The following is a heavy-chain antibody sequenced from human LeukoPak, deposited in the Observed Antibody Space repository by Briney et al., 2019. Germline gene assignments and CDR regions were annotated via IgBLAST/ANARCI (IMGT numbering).Heavy chain of an antibody. V-gene: IGHV1-69*04. J-gene: IGHJ3*02. CDR3: AREKRGANNAFQI. D-gene: IGHD5-24*01. Sequence: SVKVSCKASVDTYSSYSITWVRQPPGQGLEWMGRIIPMFDITDYAPKFQDRVTITADKSTGTAYMQMTSLSSDDTAVYYCAREKRGANNAFQIWGQGTMVSVSS. CDR1: VDTYSSYS. CDR2: IIPMFDIT.